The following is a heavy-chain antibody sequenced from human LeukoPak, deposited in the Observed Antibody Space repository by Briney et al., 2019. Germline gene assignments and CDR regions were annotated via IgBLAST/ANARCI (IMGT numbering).Heavy chain of an antibody. CDR3: ARDLRAQLFDY. CDR2: IWYDGSNK. Sequence: GGSLRLSCAASGFTFSRHGMHWVRQAPGKGLEWVAIIWYDGSNKYYADSVKGRFTVSRDNSKNTLYLQMNSLRVEDTAVYYCARDLRAQLFDYWGQGSLVTVSS. V-gene: IGHV3-33*01. CDR1: GFTFSRHG. J-gene: IGHJ4*02.